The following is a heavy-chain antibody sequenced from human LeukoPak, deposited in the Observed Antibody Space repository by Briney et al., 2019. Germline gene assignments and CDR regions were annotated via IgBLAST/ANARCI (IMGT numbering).Heavy chain of an antibody. Sequence: ASVKVSCKASGGTFSSYAISWVRQAPGQGLEWMGRIIPILGIANYAQKFQGRDTITADKSTSTAYMELSSLRSEDTAVCYCASYYYGMDVWGQGTTVTVSS. V-gene: IGHV1-69*04. J-gene: IGHJ6*02. CDR1: GGTFSSYA. CDR3: ASYYYGMDV. CDR2: IIPILGIA.